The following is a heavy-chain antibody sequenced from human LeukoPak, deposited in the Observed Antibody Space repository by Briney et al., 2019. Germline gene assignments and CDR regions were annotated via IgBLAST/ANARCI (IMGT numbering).Heavy chain of an antibody. CDR1: GFTFSSYA. CDR2: ISYDGSNK. D-gene: IGHD3-22*01. V-gene: IGHV3-30-3*01. J-gene: IGHJ3*02. CDR3: ARAAYYYDSSGIRSAFDI. Sequence: PGGSLRLSCAASGFTFSSYAMHWVRQAPGKGLEWVAVISYDGSNKYYADSVKGRFTISRDNSKNTLYLQMNSLRAEDTAVYYCARAAYYYDSSGIRSAFDIWGQGTMATVSS.